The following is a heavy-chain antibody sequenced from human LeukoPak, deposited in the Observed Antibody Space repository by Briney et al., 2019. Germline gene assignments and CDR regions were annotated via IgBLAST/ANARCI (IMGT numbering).Heavy chain of an antibody. CDR2: IYSGGST. CDR1: RFTVSSNY. J-gene: IGHJ4*02. V-gene: IGHV3-53*01. Sequence: GGSLRLSCAASRFTVSSNYMSWVRQAPGKGLEWVSLIYSGGSTYYADSVRGRFTISRDNPKNTLYLQMNSLRAEDTAVYYCARAIRIAAAEYFFDYWGQGTLVTVSS. D-gene: IGHD6-13*01. CDR3: ARAIRIAAAEYFFDY.